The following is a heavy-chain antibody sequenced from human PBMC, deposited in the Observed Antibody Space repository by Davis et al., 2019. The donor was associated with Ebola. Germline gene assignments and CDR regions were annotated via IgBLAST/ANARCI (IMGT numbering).Heavy chain of an antibody. V-gene: IGHV1-2*02. J-gene: IGHJ5*02. CDR3: ARVKGCSSTSCYGWFDP. D-gene: IGHD2-2*01. CDR1: GYTFTGYY. Sequence: ASVKVSCKASGYTFTGYYMHWVRQAPGQGLEWMGWINPNSGGTNYEQKFQGRVTMTRDTSISTAYMELSRLRSDDTAVYYCARVKGCSSTSCYGWFDPWGQGTLVTVSS. CDR2: INPNSGGT.